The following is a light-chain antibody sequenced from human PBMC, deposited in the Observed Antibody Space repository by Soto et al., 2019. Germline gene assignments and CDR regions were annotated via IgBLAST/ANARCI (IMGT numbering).Light chain of an antibody. J-gene: IGKJ1*01. Sequence: EVVLTQFPDTLSVSPGETATLSFRASQSLSRPYVAWYQHKPGQAPSLLIYGASFRATGISDRFSGRWSGTDFTLSISRLETEDSAVYYCQQYVTSPRTFGLGAKVEIK. CDR1: QSLSRPY. V-gene: IGKV3-20*01. CDR2: GAS. CDR3: QQYVTSPRT.